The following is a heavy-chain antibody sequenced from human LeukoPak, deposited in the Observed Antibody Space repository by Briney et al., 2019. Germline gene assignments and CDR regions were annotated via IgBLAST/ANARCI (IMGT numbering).Heavy chain of an antibody. D-gene: IGHD3-16*02. V-gene: IGHV4-39*01. CDR2: IYYSGST. CDR1: GGSISSSSYY. J-gene: IGHJ5*02. Sequence: SETLSLTCTVSGGSISSSSYYWGWIRQPPGKGLEWIGSIYYSGSTYYNPSLKGRVTISVDTSKNQFSLKLSSVTAADTAVYYCAGGLGITFGGVIALNWFDPWGQGTLVTVSS. CDR3: AGGLGITFGGVIALNWFDP.